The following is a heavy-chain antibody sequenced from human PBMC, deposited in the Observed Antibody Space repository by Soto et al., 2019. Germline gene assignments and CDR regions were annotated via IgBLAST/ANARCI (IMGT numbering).Heavy chain of an antibody. J-gene: IGHJ4*02. CDR1: GFIFSSSG. V-gene: IGHV3-30*03. Sequence: QVELVESGGGVVQPGGSLRLSCAASGFIFSSSGMHWVRQAPGKGLEWVAVISHDGRNQYFGDSVRGRFTIARDNSNATLHLQMNSLRPDDTAVYFCARAREMRNYYGAGSFYFDHWGQGILVTVSS. D-gene: IGHD3-10*01. CDR2: ISHDGRNQ. CDR3: ARAREMRNYYGAGSFYFDH.